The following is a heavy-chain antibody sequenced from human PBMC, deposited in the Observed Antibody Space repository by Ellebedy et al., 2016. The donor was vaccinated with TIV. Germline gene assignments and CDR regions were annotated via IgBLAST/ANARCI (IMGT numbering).Heavy chain of an antibody. D-gene: IGHD6-13*01. CDR1: GGTFSSYA. CDR2: IIPIFGTA. V-gene: IGHV1-69*13. J-gene: IGHJ5*02. Sequence: AASVKVSCKASGGTFSSYAISWVRQAPGQGLEWMGGIIPIFGTANYAQKFQGRVTITADESTSTAYMELSRLRSDDAAVYYCASSQQLVEGDWFDPWGQGTLVTVSS. CDR3: ASSQQLVEGDWFDP.